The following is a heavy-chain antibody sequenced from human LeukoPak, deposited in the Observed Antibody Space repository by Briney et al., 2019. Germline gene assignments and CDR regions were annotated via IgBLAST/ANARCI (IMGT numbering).Heavy chain of an antibody. Sequence: SETLSLTCTVSGGSISSGSYYWSWIRQPAGKGLEWIGRIYTSGSTNYNPSLKSRVTISVDTSKNQFSLKLSSVTPADTAVYYCARVSFIAVSAFDIWGQGTMVTVSS. CDR2: IYTSGST. D-gene: IGHD6-19*01. CDR1: GGSISSGSYY. J-gene: IGHJ3*02. V-gene: IGHV4-61*02. CDR3: ARVSFIAVSAFDI.